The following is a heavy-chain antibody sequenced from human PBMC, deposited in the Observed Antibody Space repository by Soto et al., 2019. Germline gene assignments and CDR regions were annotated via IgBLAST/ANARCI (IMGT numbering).Heavy chain of an antibody. CDR2: ISSSGSTI. CDR1: GFTFSDYY. Sequence: PVGSLRLSCAASGFTFSDYYMSWIRQAPGKGLEWVSYISSSGSTIYYADSVKGRFTISRDNAKNSLYLQMNSLRAEDTAVYYCARDAAGCSSTSCYGAGYYYYGMDVWAKGPRSPSP. CDR3: ARDAAGCSSTSCYGAGYYYYGMDV. D-gene: IGHD2-2*01. J-gene: IGHJ6*02. V-gene: IGHV3-11*01.